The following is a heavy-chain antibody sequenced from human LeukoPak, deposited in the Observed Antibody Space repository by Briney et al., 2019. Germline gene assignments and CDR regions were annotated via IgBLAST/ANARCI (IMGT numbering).Heavy chain of an antibody. Sequence: GGSLRLSCAASGFTFNSYAMSWARQAPGRGLEWVSAISGSGSSTYYADSVKGRFTISRDNSRNTLSLQMNSLRAEDTAVYYCVKRAGYNSNYFDYWGQGTLVTVSS. CDR1: GFTFNSYA. CDR3: VKRAGYNSNYFDY. V-gene: IGHV3-23*01. J-gene: IGHJ4*02. D-gene: IGHD5-24*01. CDR2: ISGSGSST.